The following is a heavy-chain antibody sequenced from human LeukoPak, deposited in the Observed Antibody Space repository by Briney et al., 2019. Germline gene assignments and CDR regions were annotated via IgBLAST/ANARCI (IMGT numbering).Heavy chain of an antibody. CDR2: ISGGGVGT. Sequence: PGGSLRLSCAAPGFTFSSYAMSWVRQAPGKGLEWVSAISGGGVGTYYADSVKGRFTFSRDNSKNTLYLQMNSLRAEDTAVYYCAKDRRATLYGEFDYWGQGTLVTVSS. D-gene: IGHD3-3*01. CDR1: GFTFSSYA. V-gene: IGHV3-23*01. J-gene: IGHJ4*02. CDR3: AKDRRATLYGEFDY.